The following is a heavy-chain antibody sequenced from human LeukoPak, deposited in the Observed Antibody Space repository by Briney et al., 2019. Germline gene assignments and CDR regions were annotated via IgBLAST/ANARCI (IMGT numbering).Heavy chain of an antibody. CDR2: IYHSGST. J-gene: IGHJ6*03. Sequence: SQTLSLTCAVSGGSISSGGYSWSWIRQPPGKGLEWIGYIYHSGSTYYNPSLKSRVTISVDRSKNQFSLKLSSVTAADTPVYSCARAPHFSVRDGGGKGPRVTVS. V-gene: IGHV4-30-2*01. CDR1: GGSISSGGYS. D-gene: IGHD3-10*01. CDR3: ARAPHFSVRDG.